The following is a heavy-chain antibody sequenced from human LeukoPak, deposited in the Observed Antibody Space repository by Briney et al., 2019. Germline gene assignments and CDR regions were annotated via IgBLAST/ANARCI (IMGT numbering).Heavy chain of an antibody. V-gene: IGHV1-2*02. CDR3: ARVGEYGSGSYLAY. CDR1: GYTFTGYY. D-gene: IGHD3-10*01. Sequence: ASVKVSCKASGYTFTGYYIHWVRQAPGQGLEWMGWINPNSGGTNYAQKFQGGVTMTRDTSLSTAYMELSRLRSDDTASYYCARVGEYGSGSYLAYWGKGMLVTVSS. J-gene: IGHJ4*02. CDR2: INPNSGGT.